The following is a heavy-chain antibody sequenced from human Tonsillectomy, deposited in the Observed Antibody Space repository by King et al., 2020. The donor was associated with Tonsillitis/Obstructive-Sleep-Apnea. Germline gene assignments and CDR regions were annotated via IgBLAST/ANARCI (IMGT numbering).Heavy chain of an antibody. CDR1: GGSISSGGYY. V-gene: IGHV4-31*01. J-gene: IGHJ4*02. D-gene: IGHD1-1*01. CDR3: ASGPNEYYFDY. Sequence: QLQESGPGLVKPSQTLSLTCTVSGGSISSGGYYWRWIRQHPGKGLEWIGYISYSGSTYHNPSLRSPATISVDTSKNQFSLKLSSVTAADTAVYYCASGPNEYYFDYWGQGTLVTVSS. CDR2: ISYSGST.